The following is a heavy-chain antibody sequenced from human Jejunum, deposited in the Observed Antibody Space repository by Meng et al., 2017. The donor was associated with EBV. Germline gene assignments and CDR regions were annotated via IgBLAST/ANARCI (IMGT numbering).Heavy chain of an antibody. Sequence: QVQLQQSGSGVGKPSASLALSCDISGDSVFSNSVAWIWIRQSQSSGLEWLIRPFYRYMWYDHNAQAVESRISINAVRSTNLYSMQLNFVAPEDTAVDYCTRESTTGCVDYWGQGTLVTVSS. D-gene: IGHD1-14*01. J-gene: IGHJ4*02. CDR1: GDSVFSNSVA. V-gene: IGHV6-1*01. CDR3: TRESTTGCVDY. CDR2: PFYRYMWYD.